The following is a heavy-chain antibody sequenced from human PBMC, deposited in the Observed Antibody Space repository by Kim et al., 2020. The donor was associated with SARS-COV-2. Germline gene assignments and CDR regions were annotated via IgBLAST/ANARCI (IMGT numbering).Heavy chain of an antibody. V-gene: IGHV4-34*01. J-gene: IGHJ1*01. CDR3: ARSPAAAVTRYFQH. D-gene: IGHD6-13*01. Sequence: TPSLKSRVTISVDTSKNQFSLKLSSVTAADTAVYYCARSPAAAVTRYFQHWGQGTLVTVSS.